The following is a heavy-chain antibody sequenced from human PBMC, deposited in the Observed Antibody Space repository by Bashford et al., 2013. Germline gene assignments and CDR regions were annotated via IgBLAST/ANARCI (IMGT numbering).Heavy chain of an antibody. J-gene: IGHJ4*02. Sequence: GSLRLSCAASGFSFRSYAMAWSARLQEGLDGSQLSVVVWQYTLRRLREGRFTISRDNFKNTLYLQMNSLRAEDTAVYYCAKLAIEGGWYGPGDYFDYWGQGTLVTVSS. V-gene: IGHV3-23*01. CDR2: SVVVWQY. CDR3: AKLAIEGGWYGPGDYFDY. D-gene: IGHD6-19*01. CDR1: GFSFRSYA.